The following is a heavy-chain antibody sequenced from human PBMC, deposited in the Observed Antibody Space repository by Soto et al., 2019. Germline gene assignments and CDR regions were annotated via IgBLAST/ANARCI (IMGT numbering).Heavy chain of an antibody. CDR2: ISYDGSNK. J-gene: IGHJ6*02. CDR3: ARDLVVPAATGNYYYYGMDV. CDR1: GFTFSSYA. V-gene: IGHV3-30-3*01. D-gene: IGHD2-2*01. Sequence: GGSLRLSCAASGFTFSSYAMHWVRQAPGKGLEWVAVISYDGSNKYYADSVKGRFTISRDNSKNTLYLQMNSLRAEDTAVYYCARDLVVPAATGNYYYYGMDVWGQGITVTVSS.